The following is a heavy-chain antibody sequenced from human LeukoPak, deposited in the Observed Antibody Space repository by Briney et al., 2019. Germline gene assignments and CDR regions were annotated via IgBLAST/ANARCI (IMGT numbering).Heavy chain of an antibody. Sequence: SQTLSLTCAVSGGSISGGDYYWSWIRQPPGKGLEWLWYIYYSGSTYYNPSLKGRVTISVDTSKNQFSLKLSSVTGADTAVYYCARGSYLWFGESVFPIVRTPVAVFDYWGQGTLVTVSS. CDR3: ARGSYLWFGESVFPIVRTPVAVFDY. V-gene: IGHV4-30-4*01. J-gene: IGHJ4*02. CDR2: IYYSGST. CDR1: GGSISGGDYY. D-gene: IGHD3-10*01.